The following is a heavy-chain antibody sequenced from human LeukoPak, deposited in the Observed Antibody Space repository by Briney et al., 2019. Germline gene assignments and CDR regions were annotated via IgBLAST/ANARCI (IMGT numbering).Heavy chain of an antibody. CDR1: GFTFSSYS. V-gene: IGHV3-21*01. CDR2: ISSSSSYI. Sequence: GGSLRLSCAASGFTFSSYSMNWVRQAPGKGLEWVSSISSSSSYIYYADSVKGRFTISRDNAKNSLYLQMNSLRAEDTAVYYFARVLRYCSSTSCQEEDYGGKGPLVTVSS. CDR3: ARVLRYCSSTSCQEEDY. D-gene: IGHD2-2*01. J-gene: IGHJ4*02.